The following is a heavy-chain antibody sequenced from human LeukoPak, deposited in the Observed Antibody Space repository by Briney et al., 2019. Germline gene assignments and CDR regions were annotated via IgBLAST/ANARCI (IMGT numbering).Heavy chain of an antibody. CDR2: IYYSGST. V-gene: IGHV4-59*01. D-gene: IGHD3-10*01. Sequence: SETLSLTCTVSGSAISSYYWSWSRQPPGKELEGMGYIYYSGSTNDNPSLKSRVTISIDTSKNQFSLKLSSVTAADTAVYYCARATMVRGVFDAFDIWGQGTMVTVSS. CDR1: GSAISSYY. CDR3: ARATMVRGVFDAFDI. J-gene: IGHJ3*02.